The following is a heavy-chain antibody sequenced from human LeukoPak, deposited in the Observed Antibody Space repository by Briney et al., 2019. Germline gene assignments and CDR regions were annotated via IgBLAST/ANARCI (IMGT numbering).Heavy chain of an antibody. CDR2: IIPMLGRT. Sequence: SVKVSCKASGYTFTSYGISWVRQAPGQGLEWMGRIIPMLGRTNYAQKFQGRVTITADKSTSTAYMELNTLGSDDTAVYYCARKGETTGGAFDYWGQGTQVIVSS. D-gene: IGHD4-17*01. V-gene: IGHV1-69*04. CDR1: GYTFTSYG. CDR3: ARKGETTGGAFDY. J-gene: IGHJ4*02.